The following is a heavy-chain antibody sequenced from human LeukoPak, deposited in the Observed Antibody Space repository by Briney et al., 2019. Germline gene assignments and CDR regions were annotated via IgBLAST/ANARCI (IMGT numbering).Heavy chain of an antibody. V-gene: IGHV3-73*01. CDR2: IRSKVNNYAT. J-gene: IGHJ4*02. D-gene: IGHD1-14*01. CDR1: GFTFSGSA. Sequence: GGSLRLSCIASGFTFSGSAMQCVRRTPGKGLEWVGRIRSKVNNYATAYSSSVKGRFTVSRDDSKNTTYLQMNSLKAEDTAVYYCTLLHNGYWGQGTLVTVSS. CDR3: TLLHNGY.